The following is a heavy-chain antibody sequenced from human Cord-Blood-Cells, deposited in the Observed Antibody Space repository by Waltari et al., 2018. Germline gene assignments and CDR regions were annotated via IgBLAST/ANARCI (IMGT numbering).Heavy chain of an antibody. CDR1: GFTFSSYS. CDR2: ISSSSSYI. D-gene: IGHD6-6*01. CDR3: ARLGGEYSSSSGGY. J-gene: IGHJ4*02. Sequence: EVQLVESGGGLVKPGGSLRLSCAASGFTFSSYSMNWVRQAPGKGLEWVSSISSSSSYIYYAGSVKGRFTISRDNAKNSLYLQMNSLRAEDTAVYYCARLGGEYSSSSGGYWGQGTLVTVSS. V-gene: IGHV3-21*01.